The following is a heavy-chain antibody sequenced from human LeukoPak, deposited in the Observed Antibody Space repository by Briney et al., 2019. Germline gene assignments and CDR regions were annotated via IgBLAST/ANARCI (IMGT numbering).Heavy chain of an antibody. CDR3: AKEYCSYSVCHSLDY. Sequence: GGSLRLSCAASGFTFSSSGMHWVRQAPGKGLEWVAVISYDGSNKYYVDSVKGRFTFSRDNSKNTLYLQMNSLRAEDTAVYYCAKEYCSYSVCHSLDYWGQGTLVTVSS. J-gene: IGHJ4*02. D-gene: IGHD2-8*01. V-gene: IGHV3-30*18. CDR2: ISYDGSNK. CDR1: GFTFSSSG.